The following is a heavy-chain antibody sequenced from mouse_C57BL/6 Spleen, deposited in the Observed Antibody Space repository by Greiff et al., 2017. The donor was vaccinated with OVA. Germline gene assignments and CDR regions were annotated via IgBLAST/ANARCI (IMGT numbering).Heavy chain of an antibody. Sequence: EVQLVESGGGLVKPGGSLKLSCAASGFTFRSYAMSWVRQTPEKRLEWVATISDGGSYTYYPDHVKGRFTISRDHAKNNLYLQRSHLKSEDTAKYYCARDGATGTGFDYWGQGTTLTVSS. CDR1: GFTFRSYA. D-gene: IGHD4-1*02. J-gene: IGHJ2*01. V-gene: IGHV5-4*01. CDR3: ARDGATGTGFDY. CDR2: ISDGGSYT.